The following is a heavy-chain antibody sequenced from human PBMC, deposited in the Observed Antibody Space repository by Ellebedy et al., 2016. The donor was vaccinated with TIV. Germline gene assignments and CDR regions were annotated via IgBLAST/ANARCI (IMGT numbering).Heavy chain of an antibody. Sequence: PGGSLRLSCVASGFIVSNYGIHWVRQAPGRGLEWVAVVWFDGTTKYYGESVKGRFTLSRDNSKNTLFLQMNSLRAEGTALYHCAREARDGDYGRGLDVWGQGTTVTVSS. J-gene: IGHJ6*02. V-gene: IGHV3-33*08. CDR2: VWFDGTTK. CDR3: AREARDGDYGRGLDV. D-gene: IGHD4-17*01. CDR1: GFIVSNYG.